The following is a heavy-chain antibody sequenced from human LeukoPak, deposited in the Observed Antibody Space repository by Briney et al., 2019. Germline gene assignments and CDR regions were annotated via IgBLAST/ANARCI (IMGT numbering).Heavy chain of an antibody. D-gene: IGHD3-10*01. Sequence: GASVKVSCKASGYTFTSYYMHWVRQAPVQGLEWMGWINPNSGGTNYAQKFQGRVTMTRDTSISTAYMELSRLRSDDTAVYYCARGRVRYYYGSGSYEYFDYWGQGTLVTVSS. CDR1: GYTFTSYY. CDR2: INPNSGGT. V-gene: IGHV1-2*02. J-gene: IGHJ4*02. CDR3: ARGRVRYYYGSGSYEYFDY.